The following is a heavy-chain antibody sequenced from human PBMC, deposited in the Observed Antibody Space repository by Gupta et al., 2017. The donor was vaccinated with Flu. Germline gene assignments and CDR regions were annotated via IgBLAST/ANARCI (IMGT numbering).Heavy chain of an antibody. CDR3: ARSEFWSGPPSTPFGMDV. CDR2: IYSGGST. D-gene: IGHD3-3*01. CDR1: GFTVSSNY. J-gene: IGHJ6*02. Sequence: EVQLVETGGGLIQPGGSLRLSCAASGFTVSSNYMSWVRQAPGKGLEWVSVIYSGGSTYYADSVKGRFTISRDNSKNTLYLQMNSLRAEDTAVYYCARSEFWSGPPSTPFGMDVWGQGTTVTVSS. V-gene: IGHV3-53*02.